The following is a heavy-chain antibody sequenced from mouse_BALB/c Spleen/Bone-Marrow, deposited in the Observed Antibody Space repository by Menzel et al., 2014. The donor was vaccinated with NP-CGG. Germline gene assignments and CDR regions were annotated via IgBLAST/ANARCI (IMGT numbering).Heavy chain of an antibody. D-gene: IGHD1-2*01. Sequence: EVQLQQSGAELVKPGVSVKLSCTASGFNIKDTYMHWVKQRPEQGLEWIGRIDPANGNTKYDPKFQGKATITADTSSNTAYLQLSSLTSEDTAVYYCARTAPENFDYWGQGTTLTVSS. V-gene: IGHV14-3*02. CDR3: ARTAPENFDY. J-gene: IGHJ2*01. CDR1: GFNIKDTY. CDR2: IDPANGNT.